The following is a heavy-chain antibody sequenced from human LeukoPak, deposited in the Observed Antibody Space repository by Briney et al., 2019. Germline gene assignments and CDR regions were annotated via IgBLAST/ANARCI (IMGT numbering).Heavy chain of an antibody. CDR3: ARAPPPRYSSGWYTLDY. CDR2: IKQDGSEK. V-gene: IGHV3-7*01. Sequence: PGGSLRLSCEASGFTSISYWMSWVRQAPGKGLEWVANIKQDGSEKYYVDSVKGRFIISRDNAKNSLYLQMNSLRAEDTAVYYCARAPPPRYSSGWYTLDYWGQGTLVTVSS. D-gene: IGHD6-19*01. CDR1: GFTSISYW. J-gene: IGHJ4*02.